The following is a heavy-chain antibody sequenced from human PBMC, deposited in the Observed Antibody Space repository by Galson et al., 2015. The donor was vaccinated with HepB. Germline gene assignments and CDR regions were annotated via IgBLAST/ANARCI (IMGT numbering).Heavy chain of an antibody. J-gene: IGHJ4*02. CDR2: ISRSSNVV. CDR3: VRLFDY. CDR1: GFTISTYD. V-gene: IGHV3-48*01. Sequence: SLRLSCAASGFTISTYDMNWVRQAPGKRLEWVSYISRSSNVVDYADSVKGRFTISRDNAKNSLYLQMNSLRAEDTAVYYCVRLFDYWGQGTLVTVSS.